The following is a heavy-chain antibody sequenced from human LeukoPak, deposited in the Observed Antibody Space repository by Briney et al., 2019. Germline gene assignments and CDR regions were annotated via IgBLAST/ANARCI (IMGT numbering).Heavy chain of an antibody. CDR3: ARVRPYYYYYYTDV. CDR1: RYSLSSGHY. V-gene: IGHV4-38-2*01. J-gene: IGHJ6*03. CDR2: IYHSGST. Sequence: SETLSPTCAVSRYSLSSGHYWGWIRQPPGKGLEWIGSIYHSGSTYYNPSLKSRVTISVDTSKNQFSLKLSSVTAADTAVYYCARVRPYYYYYYTDVWGKGTTVTVSS.